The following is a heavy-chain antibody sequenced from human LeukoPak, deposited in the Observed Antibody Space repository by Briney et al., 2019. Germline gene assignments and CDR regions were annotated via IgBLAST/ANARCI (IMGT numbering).Heavy chain of an antibody. V-gene: IGHV1-46*01. CDR1: GYTFTSYY. CDR2: IDPATGRT. CDR3: TRDVGRTGLFDY. D-gene: IGHD2-8*02. Sequence: ASVKVSCKASGYTFTSYYIHWVRQAPGQGLEWMGWIDPATGRTNYAQKFQDRVTMTGDTSTSTVYMEMSSLRSDDRAVLYCTRDVGRTGLFDYWGQGTLVTVSS. J-gene: IGHJ4*02.